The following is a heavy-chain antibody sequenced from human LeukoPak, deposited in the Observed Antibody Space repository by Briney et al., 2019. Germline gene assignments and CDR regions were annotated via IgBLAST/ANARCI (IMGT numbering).Heavy chain of an antibody. Sequence: PGGSLRLSCAASGFTFSSYAMSWVRQAPGKGLEWVSAISGSGGSTYYADSVKGRFTISRENAKNSLYLQMNSLRAGDTAVYYCAAAVAGEDTIDYWGQGTLVTVSS. CDR3: AAAVAGEDTIDY. D-gene: IGHD6-19*01. CDR1: GFTFSSYA. CDR2: ISGSGGST. V-gene: IGHV3-23*01. J-gene: IGHJ4*02.